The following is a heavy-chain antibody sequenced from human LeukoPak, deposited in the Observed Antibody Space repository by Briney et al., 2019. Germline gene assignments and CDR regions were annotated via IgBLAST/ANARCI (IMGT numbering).Heavy chain of an antibody. J-gene: IGHJ4*02. Sequence: ASVKVSCKASGYTFTSYGISWVRQAPGQRLEWMGWISAYNGNTNHAQKLQGRVTMTTDTYTSTAYMELRSLRSDDTAVYYCARAPTYYYDSSGYSDYWGQGTLVTVSS. D-gene: IGHD3-22*01. CDR1: GYTFTSYG. CDR3: ARAPTYYYDSSGYSDY. CDR2: ISAYNGNT. V-gene: IGHV1-18*01.